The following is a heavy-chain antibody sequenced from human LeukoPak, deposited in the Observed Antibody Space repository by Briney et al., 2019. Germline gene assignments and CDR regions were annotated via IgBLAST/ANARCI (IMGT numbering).Heavy chain of an antibody. D-gene: IGHD5-24*01. J-gene: IGHJ4*02. CDR3: ATSDAYNNYFDY. CDR1: GGSISSSNW. CDR2: IYHSGST. Sequence: SETLSLTCAVSGGSISSSNWWSWVRQPPGKGLEWIGEIYHSGSTNYNPSLKSRVTISVDTSKNQFSLKLSSVTAADTAVYYCATSDAYNNYFDYWGQGTLVTVSS. V-gene: IGHV4-4*02.